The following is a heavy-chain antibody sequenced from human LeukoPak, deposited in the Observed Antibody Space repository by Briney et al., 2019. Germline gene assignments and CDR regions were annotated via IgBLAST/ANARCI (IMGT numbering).Heavy chain of an antibody. CDR3: TTEVAYSSSWSRPWELHRVFDY. CDR1: GFTFSSYA. V-gene: IGHV3-15*01. J-gene: IGHJ4*02. Sequence: PGGSLRLSCAASGFTFSSYAMHWVRQAPGKGLEWVGRIKSKTDGGTTDYAAPVKGRFTISRDDSKNTLYLQMNSLKTEDTAVYYCTTEVAYSSSWSRPWELHRVFDYWGQGTLVTVSS. D-gene: IGHD6-13*01. CDR2: IKSKTDGGTT.